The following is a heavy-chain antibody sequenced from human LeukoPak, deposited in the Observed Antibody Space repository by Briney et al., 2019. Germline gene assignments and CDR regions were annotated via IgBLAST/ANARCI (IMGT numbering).Heavy chain of an antibody. J-gene: IGHJ4*02. CDR3: ARVIGDYSYYFDY. V-gene: IGHV4-30-4*01. CDR2: IYYSGST. D-gene: IGHD4-17*01. CDR1: GVSISSGDYY. Sequence: SETLSLTCTVSGVSISSGDYYWRWLRQPPGKGLEWIGYIYYSGSTYYNPSLKSRVTISVDTSKNQFSLKLSSVTAADTAVYYCARVIGDYSYYFDYWGQGTLVTVSS.